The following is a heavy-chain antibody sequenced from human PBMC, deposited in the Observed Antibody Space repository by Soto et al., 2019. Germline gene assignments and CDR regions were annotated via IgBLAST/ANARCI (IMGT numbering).Heavy chain of an antibody. CDR3: AKDGDSDLEGTILGAVDV. CDR1: GFTFDDYA. D-gene: IGHD4-17*01. Sequence: EVQLLESGGGLVQPGRSLRLSCVASGFTFDDYAMHWVRQAPGKGLEWVSGISWNGDETDYADSIRGRFTISRDNTKNSLFLQMNSLRADDSALYYCAKDGDSDLEGTILGAVDVWGQGTTVTFSS. J-gene: IGHJ6*02. V-gene: IGHV3-9*01. CDR2: ISWNGDET.